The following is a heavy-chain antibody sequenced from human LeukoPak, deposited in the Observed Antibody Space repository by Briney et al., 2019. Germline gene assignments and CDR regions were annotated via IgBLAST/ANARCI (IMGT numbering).Heavy chain of an antibody. CDR2: INPNSGVT. Sequence: GSVTESCKASGYTFTGYYMHWVRQAPGQGLEWMGWINPNSGVTNYAQKFQGRVTMTRDTSISTAYMELSRLRSDDTAVYYCARLAMYCLPAYFDYWGQRTLVTGFS. V-gene: IGHV1-2*02. CDR1: GYTFTGYY. CDR3: ARLAMYCLPAYFDY. J-gene: IGHJ4*02. D-gene: IGHD2-15*01.